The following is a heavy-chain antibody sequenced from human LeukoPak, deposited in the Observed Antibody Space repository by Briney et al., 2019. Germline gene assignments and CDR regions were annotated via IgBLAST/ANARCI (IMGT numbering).Heavy chain of an antibody. J-gene: IGHJ4*02. CDR3: ARQRTAGTKVIDY. CDR2: IYYTGTT. Sequence: PSETLSLTCTVSGDSMSSRSYYWGWIRQPPGEGLEWIGNIYYTGTTYYNPSLKSRVYIAVDTSKNQFSLFLSSVTAADTAVYYCARQRTAGTKVIDYWGQGTLVTVSS. CDR1: GDSMSSRSYY. D-gene: IGHD1-1*01. V-gene: IGHV4-39*01.